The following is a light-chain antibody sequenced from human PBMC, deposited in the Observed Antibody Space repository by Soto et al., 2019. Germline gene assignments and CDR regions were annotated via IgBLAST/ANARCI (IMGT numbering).Light chain of an antibody. J-gene: IGKJ2*01. CDR1: QSVNSN. CDR2: DAS. Sequence: EIVLTQSPATLSLSPGERATLSCRASQSVNSNLAWYQQKPGQAPRLLIFDASNRATGIPARFSGSGSGTDFPLTISSLETEDFAVYYCKQRSNWPPYTFGQGTKLEIK. CDR3: KQRSNWPPYT. V-gene: IGKV3-11*01.